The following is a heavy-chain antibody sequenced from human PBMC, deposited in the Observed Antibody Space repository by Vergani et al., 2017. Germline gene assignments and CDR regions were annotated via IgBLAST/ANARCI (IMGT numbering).Heavy chain of an antibody. V-gene: IGHV4-4*09. CDR2: IYTSGST. Sequence: QVQLQESGPGLVKPSETLSLTCTVSGGSISSYYWSWIRQPPGKGLEWIGYIYTSGSTNYNPSLKSRVTLSVDTSKNQFSLKRSSVPAADTAVYYCARHSGIAVAGEIDYWGQGTLVTVSS. J-gene: IGHJ4*02. D-gene: IGHD6-19*01. CDR1: GGSISSYY. CDR3: ARHSGIAVAGEIDY.